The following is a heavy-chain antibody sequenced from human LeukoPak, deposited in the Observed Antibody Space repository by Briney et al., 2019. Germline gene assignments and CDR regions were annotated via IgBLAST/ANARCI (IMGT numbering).Heavy chain of an antibody. CDR1: GGSLSGYY. CDR3: ARGFEGSGWNWFDP. D-gene: IGHD6-19*01. V-gene: IGHV4-34*01. CDR2: INHSGST. J-gene: IGHJ5*02. Sequence: SETLSLTCAVYGGSLSGYYWSWIRQPPGKGLEWIGEINHSGSTNYNPSLKSRVTISVDTSKNQFSLKLSSVTAADTAVYYCARGFEGSGWNWFDPWGQGTLVTVSS.